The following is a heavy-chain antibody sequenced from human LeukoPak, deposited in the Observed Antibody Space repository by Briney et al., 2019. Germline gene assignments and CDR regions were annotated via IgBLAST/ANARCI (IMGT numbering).Heavy chain of an antibody. J-gene: IGHJ4*02. V-gene: IGHV4-59*01. CDR1: GGSLSSYY. CDR3: ARERGSGRPDY. CDR2: IYYSGST. Sequence: PSETLSLTCTVSGGSLSSYYSSWIRQPPGTGLEWIGYIYYSGSTHYNPSLKSRVAISVDTSKNQFSLKLSSVTAADTAVYYCARERGSGRPDYWGQGTLVTVSS. D-gene: IGHD3-10*01.